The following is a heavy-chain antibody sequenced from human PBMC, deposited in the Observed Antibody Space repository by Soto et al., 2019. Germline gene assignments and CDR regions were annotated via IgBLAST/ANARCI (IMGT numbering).Heavy chain of an antibody. J-gene: IGHJ4*02. V-gene: IGHV3-9*01. D-gene: IGHD1-26*01. CDR1: GFRFDDHA. CDR2: ITRDSGNK. Sequence: GGSLRLSCAASGFRFDDHAMHWVRQAPGKGLEWVSGITRDSGNKGYADSVKGRFIVSRDNAKNSLYLQMNSLRPDDTALYYCAKDKVGGTYFSGLDYWGQGALVTVSS. CDR3: AKDKVGGTYFSGLDY.